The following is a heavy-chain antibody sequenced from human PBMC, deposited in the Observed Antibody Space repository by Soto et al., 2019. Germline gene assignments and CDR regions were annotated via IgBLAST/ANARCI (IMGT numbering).Heavy chain of an antibody. J-gene: IGHJ4*02. CDR3: ARSRSGAVADSFDF. V-gene: IGHV3-30*04. Sequence: QVQVVESGGGVVQPGRSLRLSCAASGFTFSRYAIHWVRQAPGMGLEWVAVISKDGSNKYYVDSVKGRFTISRDNSRNTLYLQMNSLRDEDAAVYYCARSRSGAVADSFDFWGQGTLVTVSS. CDR2: ISKDGSNK. CDR1: GFTFSRYA. D-gene: IGHD3-10*01.